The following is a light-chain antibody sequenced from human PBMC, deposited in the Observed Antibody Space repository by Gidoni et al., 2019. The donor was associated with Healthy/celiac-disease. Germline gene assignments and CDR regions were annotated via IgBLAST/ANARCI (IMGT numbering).Light chain of an antibody. J-gene: IGLJ3*02. CDR1: RSDVGSYNL. V-gene: IGLV2-23*01. CDR2: EGS. Sequence: QSALTQPASVSGSPRQSITISCTGTRSDVGSYNLVSWYQQHPGKAPKLMIDEGSKRPSGVSNRFSGSKSGNTASLTISGLQAEDEADYYCCSYAGSSSWVFGGGTKLTVL. CDR3: CSYAGSSSWV.